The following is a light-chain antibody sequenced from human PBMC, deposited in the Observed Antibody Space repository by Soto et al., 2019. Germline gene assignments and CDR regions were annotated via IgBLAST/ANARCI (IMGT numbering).Light chain of an antibody. CDR2: DAS. CDR1: QSVSSSY. V-gene: IGKV3D-20*01. Sequence: ESVLTQSPGTLSLSPGERATLSCGASQSVSSSYLAWYQQKPGLAPRLLIYDASSRATGIPDRFSGSGSGTDFTLTISRLEPEDFAVYYCQQYGSSPSITFGQGTRLEIK. J-gene: IGKJ5*01. CDR3: QQYGSSPSIT.